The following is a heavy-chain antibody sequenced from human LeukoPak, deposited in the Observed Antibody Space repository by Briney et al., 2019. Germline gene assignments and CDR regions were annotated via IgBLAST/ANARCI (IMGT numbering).Heavy chain of an antibody. CDR3: ALWTGSYWFDP. D-gene: IGHD1-26*01. CDR1: GYTFTSYD. V-gene: IGHV1-8*01. J-gene: IGHJ5*02. CDR2: MIPSSGNT. Sequence: ASVKVSCKASGYTFTSYDINWVRQASGQGLEWMGWMIPSSGNTGYAQNFQGRVTMTRNTSISTAYMELSSLRSEDTAVYYCALWTGSYWFDPWGQGTLVTVSS.